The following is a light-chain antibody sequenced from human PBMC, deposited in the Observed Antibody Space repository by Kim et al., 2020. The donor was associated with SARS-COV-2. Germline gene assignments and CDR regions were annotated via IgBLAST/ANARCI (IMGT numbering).Light chain of an antibody. CDR2: DVS. CDR1: SRDVGGYNY. CDR3: SSYTSSSTLV. Sequence: GQSINTSCTGTSRDVGGYNYVSWYQQRPGKAPKLMIYDVSNRPSGVSNRVSGSESGNTASLTISGLQAEDEADYYCSSYTSSSTLVFGGGTQLTVL. V-gene: IGLV2-14*03. J-gene: IGLJ3*02.